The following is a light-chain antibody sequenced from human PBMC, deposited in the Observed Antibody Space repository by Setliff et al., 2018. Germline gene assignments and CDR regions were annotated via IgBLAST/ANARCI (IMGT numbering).Light chain of an antibody. CDR2: RNN. CDR1: SSNIGSNT. CDR3: AAWDDSLNAPI. Sequence: QSVLTQPPSASGTPGQRVTISCSGSSSNIGSNTVNRYQQLPGTAPKLLIYRNNQRPSGVPDRFSGSKSGTSASLAISGLQSEDEADYYCAAWDDSLNAPIFGTGTKVTVL. V-gene: IGLV1-44*01. J-gene: IGLJ1*01.